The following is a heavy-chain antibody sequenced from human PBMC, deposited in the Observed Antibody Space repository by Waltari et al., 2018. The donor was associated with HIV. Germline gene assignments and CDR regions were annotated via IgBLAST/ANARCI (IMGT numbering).Heavy chain of an antibody. Sequence: QVQLVQSGAEVKKPGASVKVSCKASGYTFTNYYMHWVRQAPGQGLEWMGIFNPSAGSTNYAQKFQGRVTMSRDTSTSTVYMELTSLRSEDTAVYYCARGTGSARGPFDYWGQGTLVTVSS. J-gene: IGHJ4*02. CDR2: FNPSAGST. CDR1: GYTFTNYY. V-gene: IGHV1-46*01. CDR3: ARGTGSARGPFDY. D-gene: IGHD6-19*01.